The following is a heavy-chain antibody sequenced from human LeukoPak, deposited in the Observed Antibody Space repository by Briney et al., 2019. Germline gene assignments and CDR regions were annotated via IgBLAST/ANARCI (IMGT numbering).Heavy chain of an antibody. V-gene: IGHV3-74*01. CDR2: IQSDGSST. J-gene: IGHJ4*01. CDR1: GCIFSDYW. Sequence: GGSLRLSCAASGCIFSDYWMHWVRQVPGKGLVWVSRIQSDGSSTDYADSVKGRFTISRDNAKNTVYLEMNSLRAEDTAIYYCARAGGIDYWGHGTLVTVSS. CDR3: ARAGGIDY.